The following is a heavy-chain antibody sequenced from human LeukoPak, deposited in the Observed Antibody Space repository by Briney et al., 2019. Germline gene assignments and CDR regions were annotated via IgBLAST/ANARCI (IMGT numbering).Heavy chain of an antibody. CDR2: LSYDGSLT. D-gene: IGHD3-16*01. J-gene: IGHJ4*02. V-gene: IGHV3-30*04. CDR3: ATSIERSTWGSHALDF. Sequence: GTSLRLSCTGSGFTFSDSGMHWVRQAPGKGLEWMAILSYDGSLTYYADSVKGRFTISRDNSKNTLYLQMNSLRVEDTAVYYCATSIERSTWGSHALDFWGQGTLVTVSS. CDR1: GFTFSDSG.